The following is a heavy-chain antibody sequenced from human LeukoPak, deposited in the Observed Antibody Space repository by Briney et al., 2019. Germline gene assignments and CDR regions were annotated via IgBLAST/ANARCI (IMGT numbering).Heavy chain of an antibody. J-gene: IGHJ5*02. Sequence: AASVKVSCKASGYTFTGYYMHWVRQAPGQGLEWMGWINPNSGGTIYAQKFQGRVTMTRDTSISTVYMELSRLRSDDTAVYYCARGDRVDSSSWYNWFDPWGQGTLVTVSS. V-gene: IGHV1-2*02. CDR1: GYTFTGYY. D-gene: IGHD6-13*01. CDR2: INPNSGGT. CDR3: ARGDRVDSSSWYNWFDP.